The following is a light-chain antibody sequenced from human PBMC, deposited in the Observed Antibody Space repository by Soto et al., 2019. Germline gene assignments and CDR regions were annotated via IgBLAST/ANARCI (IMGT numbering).Light chain of an antibody. CDR3: QQRSNWPPLT. CDR2: DAS. Sequence: EIVLTQSPATLSLSPGERATLSCRASQSVSSYLAWYQQKPGQAPRLLIYDASNRATGIPARFSGSGSGTGFTLTSSSLGPEDFAVYYCQQRSNWPPLTCGGGTKVEIK. J-gene: IGKJ4*01. V-gene: IGKV3-11*01. CDR1: QSVSSY.